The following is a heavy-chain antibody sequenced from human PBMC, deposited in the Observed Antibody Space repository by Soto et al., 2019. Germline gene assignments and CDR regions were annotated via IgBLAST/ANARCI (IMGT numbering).Heavy chain of an antibody. Sequence: GASVKVSCKASGGTLNNYAINWVRQAPGQGLEWMGGILPVSAPPDYAQKFQGRVSITADHPTSTVYMELSRLKSDDTAVYFCATDSNYDVSNSFWGQGTLVTVSS. CDR1: GGTLNNYA. CDR2: ILPVSAPP. CDR3: ATDSNYDVSNSF. D-gene: IGHD3-3*01. J-gene: IGHJ4*02. V-gene: IGHV1-69*13.